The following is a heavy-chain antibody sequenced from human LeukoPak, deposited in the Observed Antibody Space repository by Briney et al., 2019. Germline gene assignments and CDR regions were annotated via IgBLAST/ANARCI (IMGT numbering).Heavy chain of an antibody. Sequence: GASVKVSFKASGYTFTSYYMHWVRQAPGQGLEWMGIINPSGGSTSYAQKFQGRVTMTRDTSTSTVYMELSSLRSEDTAVYYCARDTKPMYYDFWSGYYTGGRSWFDPWGQGTLVTVSS. CDR3: ARDTKPMYYDFWSGYYTGGRSWFDP. V-gene: IGHV1-46*01. CDR1: GYTFTSYY. J-gene: IGHJ5*02. D-gene: IGHD3-3*01. CDR2: INPSGGST.